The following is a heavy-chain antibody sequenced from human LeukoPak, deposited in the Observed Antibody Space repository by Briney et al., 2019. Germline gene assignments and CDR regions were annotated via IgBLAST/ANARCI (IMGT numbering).Heavy chain of an antibody. V-gene: IGHV7-4-1*02. CDR2: INTNTGNP. CDR3: ARDGYSSSWGSRKNFDY. Sequence: ASVKVSCKASGYTFTSYAMNWVRQAPGQGLEWMGWINTNTGNPTYAQGFTGRFVFSLDTSVSTAYLQISSLKAEDTAVYYCARDGYSSSWGSRKNFDYWGQGTLVTVSS. J-gene: IGHJ4*02. D-gene: IGHD6-13*01. CDR1: GYTFTSYA.